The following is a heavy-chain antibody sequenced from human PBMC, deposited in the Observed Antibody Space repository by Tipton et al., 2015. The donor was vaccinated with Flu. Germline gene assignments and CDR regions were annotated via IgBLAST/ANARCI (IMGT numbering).Heavy chain of an antibody. CDR1: GFTFSSYA. CDR3: ATEPAPIGTPRGDAFDG. Sequence: SLRLSCVASGFTFSSYAMSWVRQVPGKGLEWVSVISGSGGSTYYADSVKGRFTISRDNSKTTLHLQMNSLRGEDTAVYYWATEPAPIGTPRGDAFDGWGQGTKVTVSS. V-gene: IGHV3-23*01. CDR2: ISGSGGST. D-gene: IGHD3-10*01. J-gene: IGHJ3*01.